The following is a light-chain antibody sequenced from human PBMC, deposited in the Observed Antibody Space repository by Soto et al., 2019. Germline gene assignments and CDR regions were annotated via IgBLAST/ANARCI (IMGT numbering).Light chain of an antibody. J-gene: IGKJ1*01. CDR1: QSVSSSH. CDR3: QQLDNSPWT. Sequence: EIVLTQSPGTLSLSPGERLTLSCRASQSVSSSHLAWYQQKPGQAPRLLIYGASSRATGIPDRFSGSGSGTDFTLTISKLEPEDFAVYYCQQLDNSPWTFGQGTKVEIK. CDR2: GAS. V-gene: IGKV3-20*01.